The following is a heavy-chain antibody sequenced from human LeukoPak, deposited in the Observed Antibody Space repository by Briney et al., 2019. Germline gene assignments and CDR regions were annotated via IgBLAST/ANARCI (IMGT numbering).Heavy chain of an antibody. CDR2: INPNSGGT. J-gene: IGHJ4*02. Sequence: AVTVSCKASGYTFTRYYMHGVGQAPARGREGMGWINPNSGGTKYPHKFQGRVTITSDTSISTAYVEVSRLRSDDTAVYYCASGSRRESPDYWGQGTLVTVSS. V-gene: IGHV1-2*02. CDR1: GYTFTRYY. CDR3: ASGSRRESPDY. D-gene: IGHD3-10*01.